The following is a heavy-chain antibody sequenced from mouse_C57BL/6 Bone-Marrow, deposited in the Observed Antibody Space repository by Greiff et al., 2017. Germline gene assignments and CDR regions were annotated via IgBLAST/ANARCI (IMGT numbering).Heavy chain of an antibody. J-gene: IGHJ4*01. V-gene: IGHV1-20*01. CDR1: GYSFTGYF. D-gene: IGHD1-1*01. CDR3: ARPLLFYSSSGYAMDY. Sequence: VQLQQSGPELVKPGDSVKISCKASGYSFTGYFMNWVMQSHGQSLEWIGRINPYNGDTFYNQKFKGKATLTVDKSSSTAHMELRSLTSEDSAVYYCARPLLFYSSSGYAMDYWGQGTSVTVSS. CDR2: INPYNGDT.